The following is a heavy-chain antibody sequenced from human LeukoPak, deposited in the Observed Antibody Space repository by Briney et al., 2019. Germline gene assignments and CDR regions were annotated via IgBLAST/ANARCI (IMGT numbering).Heavy chain of an antibody. CDR1: GFTFSSYG. Sequence: PGGSLRLSCAASGFTFSSYGMHWVRQAPGKGLEWVAFIRYDGSNKYYADSVKGRFTISRDNSKNTLYLQMNSLRAEDTALYYCAKDLRPYYYGSGSYLRGSYMDVWGKGTTVTISS. D-gene: IGHD3-10*01. J-gene: IGHJ6*03. CDR3: AKDLRPYYYGSGSYLRGSYMDV. CDR2: IRYDGSNK. V-gene: IGHV3-30*02.